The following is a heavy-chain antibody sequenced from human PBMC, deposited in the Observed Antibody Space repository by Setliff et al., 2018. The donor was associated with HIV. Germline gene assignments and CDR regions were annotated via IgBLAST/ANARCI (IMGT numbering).Heavy chain of an antibody. CDR2: IYTSGTT. CDR3: AIGDEYPGVFQS. V-gene: IGHV4-4*09. Sequence: SETLSLTCAVSSASISNYHWSWIRQTPGKGLEWIGSIYTSGTTNYNPSLEGRITTSVDLSKNHFSLNLHSVTAADTAVYYCAIGDEYPGVFQSWGQGRWSPSPQ. J-gene: IGHJ5*02. D-gene: IGHD2-2*01. CDR1: SASISNYH.